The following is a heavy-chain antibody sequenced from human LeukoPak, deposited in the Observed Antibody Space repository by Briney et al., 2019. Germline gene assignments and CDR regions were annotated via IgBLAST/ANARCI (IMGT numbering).Heavy chain of an antibody. CDR3: ARLQLLQAYYYYYYMDV. Sequence: ASVKVSCKASGYTFTSYGISWARQAPGQGLEWMGWISAYNGNTNYAQKLQGRVTMTTDTSTSTAYMELRSLRSDDTAVYYCARLQLLQAYYYYYYMDVWGKGTTVTVSS. J-gene: IGHJ6*03. D-gene: IGHD2-2*01. CDR2: ISAYNGNT. V-gene: IGHV1-18*01. CDR1: GYTFTSYG.